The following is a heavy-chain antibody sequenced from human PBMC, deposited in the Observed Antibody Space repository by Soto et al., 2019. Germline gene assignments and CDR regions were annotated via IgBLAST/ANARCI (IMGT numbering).Heavy chain of an antibody. J-gene: IGHJ3*01. V-gene: IGHV2-5*02. Sequence: QITLKESGPTLVKPTQTLTLTCTFSGFSLTTSGRGVGWIRQPPGKALEWLALFFWGDDKRYSPSLKTRLTISKDTSKNQVVLTMTNMGPEDTATYYCAHRLAMMDAFDFWGQATVVTVSS. D-gene: IGHD3-16*01. CDR2: FFWGDDK. CDR3: AHRLAMMDAFDF. CDR1: GFSLTTSGRG.